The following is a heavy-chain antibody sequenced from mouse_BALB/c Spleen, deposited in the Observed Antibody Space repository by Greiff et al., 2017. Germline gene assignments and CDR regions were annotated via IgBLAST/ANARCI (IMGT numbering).Heavy chain of an antibody. V-gene: IGHV5-12-2*01. Sequence: DVQLQESGGGLVQPGGSLKLSCAASGFTFSSYTMSWVRQTPEKRLEWVAYISNGGGSTYYPDTVKGRFTISRDNAKNTLYLQMSSLKSEDTAMYYCARQAYYRYDGFGDYWGQGTSVTVSS. CDR1: GFTFSSYT. J-gene: IGHJ4*01. D-gene: IGHD2-14*01. CDR3: ARQAYYRYDGFGDY. CDR2: ISNGGGST.